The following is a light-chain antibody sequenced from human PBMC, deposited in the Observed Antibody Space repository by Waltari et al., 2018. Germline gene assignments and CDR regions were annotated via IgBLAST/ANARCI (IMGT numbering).Light chain of an antibody. CDR3: QQYFNTPYT. V-gene: IGKV4-1*01. Sequence: DIVMTQSPDSLTVSLGERATINCKSNQTVLYTSNKKNYLGWYQQRPGQTAKLLIYWASTRESGVPDPFSGSGSGTDFTLTISSLQAEDVAVYYCQQYFNTPYTFGPGTKLEIK. J-gene: IGKJ2*01. CDR2: WAS. CDR1: QTVLYTSNKKNY.